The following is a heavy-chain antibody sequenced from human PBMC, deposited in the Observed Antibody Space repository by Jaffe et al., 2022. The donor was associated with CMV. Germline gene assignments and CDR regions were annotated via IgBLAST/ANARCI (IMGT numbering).Heavy chain of an antibody. D-gene: IGHD3-22*01. Sequence: EVQLVESGGGLVKPGGSLRLSCAASGFTFSSYSMNWVRQAPGKGLEWVSSISSSSSYIYYADSVKGRFTISRDNAKNSLYLQMNSLRAEDTAVYYCARETYYYDSSGDLDYFDYWGQGTLVTVSS. V-gene: IGHV3-21*01. J-gene: IGHJ4*02. CDR2: ISSSSSYI. CDR3: ARETYYYDSSGDLDYFDY. CDR1: GFTFSSYS.